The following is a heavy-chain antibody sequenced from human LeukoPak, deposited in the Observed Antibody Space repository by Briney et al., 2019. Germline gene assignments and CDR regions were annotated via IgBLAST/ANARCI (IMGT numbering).Heavy chain of an antibody. CDR3: ARVGGGYYLSDC. D-gene: IGHD1-26*01. V-gene: IGHV1-18*01. Sequence: ASVKVSCKASGYTFTSYSISWVRQAPGQGLEWMGWISAYNGNTKYVEQFQGRVTMTTDTSTTTAYMELRSLRSDDTAVYYCARVGGGYYLSDCWGQGTLVTVSS. CDR1: GYTFTSYS. J-gene: IGHJ4*02. CDR2: ISAYNGNT.